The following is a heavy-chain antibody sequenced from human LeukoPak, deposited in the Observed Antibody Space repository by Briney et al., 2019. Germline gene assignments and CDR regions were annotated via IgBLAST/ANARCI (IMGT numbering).Heavy chain of an antibody. J-gene: IGHJ5*02. CDR3: ARFTTYATVTTDRFDP. CDR2: INHSGST. CDR1: GGSFSGYY. D-gene: IGHD4-17*01. Sequence: SETLSLTCAVYGGSFSGYYWSWIRQPPGKGLEWIGEINHSGSTNYNPSLRSRVTISVDTSKNQFSLKLSSVTAADTAVYYCARFTTYATVTTDRFDPWGQGTLVTVSS. V-gene: IGHV4-34*01.